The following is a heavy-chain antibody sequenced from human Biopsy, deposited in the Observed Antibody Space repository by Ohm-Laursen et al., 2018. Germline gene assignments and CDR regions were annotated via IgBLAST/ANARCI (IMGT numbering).Heavy chain of an antibody. Sequence: GTLSLTCTVSGGSLSSYSWSWIRQPAGKGLEWIGQIYTSGITNYNPPLKSRVTMTVDTSKNKFSLRVSSVTAADTAVYYCARDRDRRGWFDPWGQGTLVTVSS. J-gene: IGHJ5*02. CDR1: GGSLSSYS. CDR2: IYTSGIT. CDR3: ARDRDRRGWFDP. D-gene: IGHD1-14*01. V-gene: IGHV4-4*07.